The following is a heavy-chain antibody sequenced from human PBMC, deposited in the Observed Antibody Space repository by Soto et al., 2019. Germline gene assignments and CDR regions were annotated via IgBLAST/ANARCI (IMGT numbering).Heavy chain of an antibody. CDR3: AVVVAATPVLYYGMDV. CDR1: GGTFSSYA. V-gene: IGHV1-69*13. J-gene: IGHJ6*02. Sequence: ASVKVSCKASGGTFSSYAISWVRQAPGQGLEWMGGIIPIFGTANYAQKFQGRVTITADESTSTAYMELSSLRAEDTAVYYCAVVVAATPVLYYGMDVWGQGTTVTVSS. CDR2: IIPIFGTA. D-gene: IGHD2-15*01.